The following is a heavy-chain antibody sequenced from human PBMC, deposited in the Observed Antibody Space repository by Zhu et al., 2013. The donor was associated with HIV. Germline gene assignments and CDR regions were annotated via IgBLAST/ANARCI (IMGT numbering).Heavy chain of an antibody. V-gene: IGHV1-2*02. CDR2: INPATGAT. CDR3: ARDEAY. Sequence: QVQLMQSGPELKKPGASVKVSCKASGYTFNAYYIHWVRQAPGLGLEWMGWINPATGATNFAQNFQGRVTMDRDTSFTTAFMELTRLTPDDTATYYCARDEAYWGQGTLVTVSS. CDR1: GYTFNAYY. J-gene: IGHJ4*02.